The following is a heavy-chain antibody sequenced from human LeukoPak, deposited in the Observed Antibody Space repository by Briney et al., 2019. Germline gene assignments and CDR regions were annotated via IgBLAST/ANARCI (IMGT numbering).Heavy chain of an antibody. J-gene: IGHJ4*02. CDR3: ARKIDSSGLPVDY. V-gene: IGHV4-31*03. D-gene: IGHD3-22*01. CDR2: IYYSGST. CDR1: GGSIASGGYF. Sequence: PSETLSLTCSVSGGSIASGGYFWTWIRQHPGKGLEWIGYIYYSGSTYYNPSLKSRVTISVDTSKNQFSLKLSSATAADTAVYYCARKIDSSGLPVDYWGQGTLVTVST.